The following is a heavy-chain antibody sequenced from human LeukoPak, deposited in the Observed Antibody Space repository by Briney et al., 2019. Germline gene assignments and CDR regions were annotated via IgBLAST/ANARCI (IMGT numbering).Heavy chain of an antibody. Sequence: PGGSLRLSCAASGVIVNMNYMNWVRQAPGKGLEWVSVIYTDGSTYYADSVKDRFTISRDNLKNTLYLQMNSLRAEDTAVYYCASLVVVPAAPTPWGQGTLVTVSS. J-gene: IGHJ5*02. D-gene: IGHD2-2*01. V-gene: IGHV3-53*01. CDR1: GVIVNMNY. CDR2: IYTDGST. CDR3: ASLVVVPAAPTP.